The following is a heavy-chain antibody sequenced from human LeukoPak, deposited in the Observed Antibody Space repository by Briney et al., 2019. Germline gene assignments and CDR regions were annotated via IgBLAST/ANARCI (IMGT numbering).Heavy chain of an antibody. D-gene: IGHD3-10*01. CDR3: ARAYGSGPNTYFDY. Sequence: ASVKVSCKASGYTFTGYYMHWVRQAPGQGLEWMGWINPNSGDTNYAQKFQGWVTMTGDTSISTAYMELSRLRSDDTAVYYCARAYGSGPNTYFDYWGQGTLVTVSS. J-gene: IGHJ4*02. CDR1: GYTFTGYY. V-gene: IGHV1-2*04. CDR2: INPNSGDT.